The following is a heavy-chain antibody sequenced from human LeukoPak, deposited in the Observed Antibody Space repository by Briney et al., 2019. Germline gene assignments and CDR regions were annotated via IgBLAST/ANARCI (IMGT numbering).Heavy chain of an antibody. CDR2: ISGSGGST. CDR1: GFTFSSYA. V-gene: IGHV3-23*01. D-gene: IGHD3-10*01. J-gene: IGHJ4*02. Sequence: GGSLRLSCAASGFTFSSYAMSWVRQAPGKGLEWVSAISGSGGSTYYADSVKSRFTISRDNSKNTLYLQMNSLRAEDTAVYYCAKKGFGELVIDYWGQGTLVTVSS. CDR3: AKKGFGELVIDY.